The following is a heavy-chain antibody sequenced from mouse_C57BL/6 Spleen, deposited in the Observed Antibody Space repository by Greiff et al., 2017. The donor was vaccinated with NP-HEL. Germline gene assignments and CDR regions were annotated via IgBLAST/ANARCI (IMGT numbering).Heavy chain of an antibody. CDR2: IYPGSGNT. Sequence: VQLVESGAELVRPGASVKLSCKASGYTFTDYYINWVKQRPGQGLEWIARIYPGSGNTYYNEKFKGKATLTAEKSSSTAYMQLSSLTSEDSAVYFCAREGLRGYFDYWGQGTTLTVSS. D-gene: IGHD2-4*01. V-gene: IGHV1-76*01. J-gene: IGHJ2*01. CDR1: GYTFTDYY. CDR3: AREGLRGYFDY.